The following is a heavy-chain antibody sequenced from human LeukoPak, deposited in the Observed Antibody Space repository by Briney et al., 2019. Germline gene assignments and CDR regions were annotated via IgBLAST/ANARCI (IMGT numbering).Heavy chain of an antibody. J-gene: IGHJ4*02. CDR1: GVSINTCCYY. V-gene: IGHV4-61*01. D-gene: IGHD5-18*01. CDR3: ARGRSYGFDFDS. Sequence: TPSETLSLTCAVSGVSINTCCYYSTWLRQPPGKGLEWIGYKYYSGSTRYNSSLRSRLTISLDSSKNQFSLRLTSVTAADTAVYYCARGRSYGFDFDSWGPGTLVIVSS. CDR2: KYYSGST.